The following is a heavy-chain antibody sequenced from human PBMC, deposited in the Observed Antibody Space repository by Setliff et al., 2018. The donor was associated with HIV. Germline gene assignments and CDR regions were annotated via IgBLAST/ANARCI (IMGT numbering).Heavy chain of an antibody. D-gene: IGHD3-10*01. CDR1: GYTFTAYV. J-gene: IGHJ6*03. CDR3: ARETAMVRGVIVHYYYYMDV. Sequence: SVKVSCKASGYTFTAYVMHWVRQAPGQRLEWMGWIIPIFGTANYAQKFQGRVTITADKSTSTAYMELSSLRSEDTAVYYCARETAMVRGVIVHYYYYMDVWGKGTTVTVSS. CDR2: IIPIFGTA. V-gene: IGHV1-69*06.